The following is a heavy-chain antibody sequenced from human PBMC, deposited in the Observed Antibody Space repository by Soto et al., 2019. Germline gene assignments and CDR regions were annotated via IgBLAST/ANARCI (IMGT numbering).Heavy chain of an antibody. Sequence: QVQLVQSGAEVKKPGASVKVSCQASGYTFITYGITWVRQAPGQGLEWMGWIRASNGNTYSGQKFQGRVTMTTDSFTSTAYMELRSQTSDDTAVYYCAIALPYSSSGDSWGRGHLVTVSS. CDR1: GYTFITYG. J-gene: IGHJ5*01. CDR2: IRASNGNT. V-gene: IGHV1-18*01. CDR3: AIALPYSSSGDS. D-gene: IGHD6-13*01.